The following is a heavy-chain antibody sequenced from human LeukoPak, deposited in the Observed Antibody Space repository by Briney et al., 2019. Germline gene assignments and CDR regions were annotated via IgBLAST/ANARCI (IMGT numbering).Heavy chain of an antibody. CDR1: GYSLTNYW. D-gene: IGHD2-21*02. CDR3: ARSLYCGGDCYQYNWFDP. Sequence: GESPKTSRKGFGYSLTNYWIGWVRQMPGKGLEWMGIFYPGDSDTRYSPSFQGQVSISADKSITTAYLQWSSLKASDTAMYYCARSLYCGGDCYQYNWFDPWGQGTLVTVSS. J-gene: IGHJ5*02. CDR2: FYPGDSDT. V-gene: IGHV5-51*01.